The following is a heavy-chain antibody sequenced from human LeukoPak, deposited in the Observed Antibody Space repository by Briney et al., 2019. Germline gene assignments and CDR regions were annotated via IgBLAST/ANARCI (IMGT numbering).Heavy chain of an antibody. CDR2: ISGSGTTI. Sequence: PGGSLRLSCAGSGFTFSDYYMNWIRQAPGKGLEWVSYISGSGTTIYYPDSVKGRFTVSRDNANNALYLQMNSLRAEDTAVYYCARRAGAYSHPYDYWGQGTLVTVSS. CDR1: GFTFSDYY. D-gene: IGHD4/OR15-4a*01. V-gene: IGHV3-11*01. J-gene: IGHJ4*02. CDR3: ARRAGAYSHPYDY.